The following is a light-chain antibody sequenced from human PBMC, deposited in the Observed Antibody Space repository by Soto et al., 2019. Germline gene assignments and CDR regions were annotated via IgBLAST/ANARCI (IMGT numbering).Light chain of an antibody. J-gene: IGKJ1*01. CDR2: KAS. CDR1: QSISRY. Sequence: DIQMTQSPSTLSASVGDRVTITCRASQSISRYLAWYQQKPGEAPKLLIYKASTLETGVPSRFSGSGSGTEFTLTISSLQPDEFATYYCLQYKSYSQTFGQGTKVEIK. V-gene: IGKV1-5*03. CDR3: LQYKSYSQT.